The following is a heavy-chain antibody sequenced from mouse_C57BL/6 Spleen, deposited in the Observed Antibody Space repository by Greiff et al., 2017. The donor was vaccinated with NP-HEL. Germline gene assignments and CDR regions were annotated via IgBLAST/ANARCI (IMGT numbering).Heavy chain of an antibody. CDR2: ISSGGDYT. D-gene: IGHD1-1*01. J-gene: IGHJ4*01. CDR3: TRAPLYYCGNSYAMDY. Sequence: EVHLVESGPGLVKPGGSLKLSCAASGFTFSSYAMSWVRQTPEKRLEWVAYISSGGDYTYYEDTVKGRSTISRDNARNTLYLQMSRLKSEDTAMYDGTRAPLYYCGNSYAMDYWGQGTSVTVSS. V-gene: IGHV5-9-1*02. CDR1: GFTFSSYA.